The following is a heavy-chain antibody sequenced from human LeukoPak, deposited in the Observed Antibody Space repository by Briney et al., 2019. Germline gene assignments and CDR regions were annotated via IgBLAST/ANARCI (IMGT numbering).Heavy chain of an antibody. CDR2: IKSKTDGGTT. J-gene: IGHJ4*02. CDR3: TTNIHYDSSGRPFDY. D-gene: IGHD3-22*01. Sequence: GGSLRLSCAASGFTFSNAWMSWVRQAPGKGLEWVGLIKSKTDGGTTDYAAPVKGRFTISRDDSKNTLYLQMNSLKTEDTAVYYCTTNIHYDSSGRPFDYWGQGTLVTVSS. V-gene: IGHV3-15*01. CDR1: GFTFSNAW.